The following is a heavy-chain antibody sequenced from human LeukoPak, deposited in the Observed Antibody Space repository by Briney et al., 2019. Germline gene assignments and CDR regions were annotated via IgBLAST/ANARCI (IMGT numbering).Heavy chain of an antibody. V-gene: IGHV3-43*02. CDR1: GFTFDDYA. D-gene: IGHD3-22*01. CDR2: ISGDGGST. CDR3: AKDTLKVYYYDSSGCFDY. J-gene: IGHJ4*02. Sequence: GGSLRLSCAASGFTFDDYAMHWVRQAPGKGLEWVSLISGDGGSTYYADSVKGRFTISRDNSKNTLYLQMNSLRAEDTAVYYCAKDTLKVYYYDSSGCFDYWGQGTLVTVSS.